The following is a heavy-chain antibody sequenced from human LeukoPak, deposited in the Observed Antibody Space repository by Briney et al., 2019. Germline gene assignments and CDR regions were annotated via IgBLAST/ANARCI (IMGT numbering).Heavy chain of an antibody. CDR1: GYTFGTHW. Sequence: ASVKVSCKASGYTFGTHWMHWVRQAPGQGLEWMGIINPSGDFRSYAQKFQGRVTVTRDMSTRTVYMELSDLEPEDTAVYYCARARRGTAMPDFDYWGQGTLVTVSS. CDR3: ARARRGTAMPDFDY. J-gene: IGHJ4*02. V-gene: IGHV1-46*01. D-gene: IGHD5-18*01. CDR2: INPSGDFR.